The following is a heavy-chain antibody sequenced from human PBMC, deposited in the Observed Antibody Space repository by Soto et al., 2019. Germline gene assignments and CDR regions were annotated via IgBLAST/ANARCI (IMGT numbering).Heavy chain of an antibody. CDR2: ISGSGSNT. Sequence: EVQLLESGGGLVQPGGSLRLSCAASGFTFSTYAMSWVRQAPAKGLEWVSAISGSGSNTYYADSVKGRFTISRDDSKSTLYLQMNSLRAEDTAVYYCARDPSHSYYTLFYYFDYWGQGTLVTVSS. CDR3: ARDPSHSYYTLFYYFDY. J-gene: IGHJ4*02. CDR1: GFTFSTYA. D-gene: IGHD1-26*01. V-gene: IGHV3-23*01.